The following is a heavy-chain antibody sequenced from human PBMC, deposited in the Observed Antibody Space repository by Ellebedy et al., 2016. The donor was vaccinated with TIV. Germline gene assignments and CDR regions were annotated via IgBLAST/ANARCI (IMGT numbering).Heavy chain of an antibody. CDR1: GGTFSSYA. V-gene: IGHV1-69*04. CDR3: ARDLLGSADY. Sequence: AASVKVSCKASGGTFSSYAINWVRQAPGQGLEWMGRIMPILDIANDPQKFQGRVTITADKSTSTAYMELRSLRSEDTAVYYCARDLLGSADYWGQGTLVTVSS. CDR2: IMPILDIA. J-gene: IGHJ4*02. D-gene: IGHD3-22*01.